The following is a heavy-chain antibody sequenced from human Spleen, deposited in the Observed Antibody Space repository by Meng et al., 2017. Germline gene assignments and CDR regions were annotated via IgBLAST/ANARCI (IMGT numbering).Heavy chain of an antibody. V-gene: IGHV1-2*02. J-gene: IGHJ4*02. CDR3: ARSPQTLPDTGYSSDWYTY. D-gene: IGHD6-19*01. Sequence: ASVKVSCKASGYSFTGYYIYWVRQAPGQGLEWMGWINPNSGGTNYAQKFQGRVTMTRDTSISTAYMELSRLRSDDTAVYYCARSPQTLPDTGYSSDWYTYWGQGTLVTVSS. CDR1: GYSFTGYY. CDR2: INPNSGGT.